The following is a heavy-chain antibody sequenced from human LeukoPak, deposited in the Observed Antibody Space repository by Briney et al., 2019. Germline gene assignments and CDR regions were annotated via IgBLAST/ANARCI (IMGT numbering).Heavy chain of an antibody. CDR3: VKDIHYYGSGNYYNGYFDY. J-gene: IGHJ4*02. V-gene: IGHV3-74*01. CDR1: GFTFSSYW. D-gene: IGHD3-10*01. CDR2: INSDGSST. Sequence: GGSLRLSCAASGFTFSSYWMHWFRQAPGKGLVWVARINSDGSSTNYADSVKGRFTISRDNAKNTLYLQMNSLRAEDTAVYYCVKDIHYYGSGNYYNGYFDYWGQGTLVTVSS.